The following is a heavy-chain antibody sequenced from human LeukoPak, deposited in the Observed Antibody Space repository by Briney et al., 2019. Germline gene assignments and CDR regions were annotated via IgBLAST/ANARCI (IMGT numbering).Heavy chain of an antibody. D-gene: IGHD2-15*01. V-gene: IGHV4-34*01. CDR2: INHSGST. J-gene: IGHJ6*03. Sequence: SETLSLTCAVYGGSFSGYYWSWIRQPPGKGLEWIGEINHSGSTNYNPSLKSRVTISVDTSKNQFSLKLSSVTAADTAVYYCARHPYCSGGSCYSHHYYMDVWGKGTTVTVSS. CDR3: ARHPYCSGGSCYSHHYYMDV. CDR1: GGSFSGYY.